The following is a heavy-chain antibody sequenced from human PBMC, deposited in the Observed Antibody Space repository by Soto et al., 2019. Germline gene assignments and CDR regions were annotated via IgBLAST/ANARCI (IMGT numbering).Heavy chain of an antibody. CDR2: ISSSGSTI. CDR1: GFTFSDYY. J-gene: IGHJ6*02. CDR3: ARDCSSTSCYVYFPGMDV. D-gene: IGHD2-2*01. V-gene: IGHV3-11*01. Sequence: GGSLRLSCAASGFTFSDYYMSWIRQAPGKGLEWVSYISSSGSTIYYADSVKGRFTISRGNAKNSLYLQMNSLRAEDTAVYYCARDCSSTSCYVYFPGMDVWGQGTTVTVSS.